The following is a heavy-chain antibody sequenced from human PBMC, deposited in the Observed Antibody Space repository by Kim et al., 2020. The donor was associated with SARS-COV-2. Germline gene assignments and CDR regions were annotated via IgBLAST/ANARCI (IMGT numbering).Heavy chain of an antibody. Sequence: SETLSLTCTVSGGSISSSSYYWGWLRQPPGQGLEWIGSIYYSGSTYYNPSLKSRVTISVDTSKNQFSLKLSSVTAAATAVYYCARAINTCGGVIARGLNWVDPCGQGDLLTVSS. CDR2: IYYSGST. D-gene: IGHD3-16*02. CDR1: GGSISSSSYY. J-gene: IGHJ5*02. CDR3: ARAINTCGGVIARGLNWVDP. V-gene: IGHV4-39*01.